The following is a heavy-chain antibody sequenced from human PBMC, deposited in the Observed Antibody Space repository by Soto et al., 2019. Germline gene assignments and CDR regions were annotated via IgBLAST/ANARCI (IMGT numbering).Heavy chain of an antibody. Sequence: SVKVFCKASGGSFGKSAINWVRQTPGQGLEWLGGFIPVYRTLNYAQKFQGRVTITADESTGTAYMTLSSLASDDTAVYYCTRRYNWNDYYFDPWGQGTLVTVSS. D-gene: IGHD1-20*01. J-gene: IGHJ5*02. V-gene: IGHV1-69*13. CDR1: GGSFGKSA. CDR2: FIPVYRTL. CDR3: TRRYNWNDYYFDP.